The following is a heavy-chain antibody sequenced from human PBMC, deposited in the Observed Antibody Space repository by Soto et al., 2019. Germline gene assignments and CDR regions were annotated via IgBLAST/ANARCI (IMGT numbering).Heavy chain of an antibody. CDR2: FIAMLGTP. CDR1: GGTFGSQG. CDR3: ARGAMANFDY. J-gene: IGHJ4*02. V-gene: IGHV1-69*13. Sequence: SVKVSCKASGGTFGSQGIAWVRQAPGQGLEWMGGFIAMLGTPTYAKKVQGRATISADESLTSSYLELRSLRSEDTGVYFCARGAMANFDYWGQRTVVTVSS. D-gene: IGHD5-18*01.